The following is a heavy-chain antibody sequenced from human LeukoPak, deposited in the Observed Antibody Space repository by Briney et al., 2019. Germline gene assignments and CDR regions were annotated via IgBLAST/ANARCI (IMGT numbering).Heavy chain of an antibody. Sequence: PSETLSLTCTVSGGSIDSGDYYWGWVRQPPGKGLECIASTHYTGSTYYDPSLKSRVTLSVDTSKNQFSLNLYSVTAADTAIYYCARHPIERSLGGVPDWFDPWGQGTLVTVSS. CDR1: GGSIDSGDYY. CDR3: ARHPIERSLGGVPDWFDP. V-gene: IGHV4-39*07. J-gene: IGHJ5*02. D-gene: IGHD3-3*01. CDR2: THYTGST.